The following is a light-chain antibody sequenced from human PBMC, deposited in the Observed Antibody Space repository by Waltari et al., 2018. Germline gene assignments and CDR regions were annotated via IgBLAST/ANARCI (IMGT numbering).Light chain of an antibody. J-gene: IGLJ3*02. CDR2: DVN. CDR1: STDVGGYNY. Sequence: QSALTQPRSVSGSLGQSVTISCTGTSTDVGGYNYVSWYQQRPGEAPQLLIYDVNQRPSGVPYRFSGSKSGNAASLTISGLQGEDEADYFCCSYGDRFTVILFGAGTKLTVL. CDR3: CSYGDRFTVIL. V-gene: IGLV2-11*01.